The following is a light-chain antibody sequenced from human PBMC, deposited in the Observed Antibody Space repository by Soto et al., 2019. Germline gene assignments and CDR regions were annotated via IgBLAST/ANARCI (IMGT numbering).Light chain of an antibody. J-gene: IGKJ1*01. V-gene: IGKV1-39*01. CDR3: QQYNTYST. CDR2: AAS. CDR1: QTISNY. Sequence: DIQMTQSPSSLSASLGDRVTITCRASQTISNYLNWYQQKSGRAPELLVYAASNLQSGVPSRFTGSGSGTHFTLTISGLEPADFATYYCQQYNTYSTFGQGTKVDIK.